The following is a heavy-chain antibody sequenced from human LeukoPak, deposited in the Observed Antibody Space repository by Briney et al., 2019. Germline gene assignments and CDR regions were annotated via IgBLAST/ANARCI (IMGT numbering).Heavy chain of an antibody. CDR1: GGSISSSSYY. Sequence: SETLSLTCTVSGGSISSSSYYWGWFRQPPGKGLEWIGSIYYSGSTYYNPSLKSRVTISVDTSKNQFSLKLSSVTAADTAVYYCAREWNYGSGSYDRHYYYMDVWGKGTTVTVSS. J-gene: IGHJ6*03. D-gene: IGHD3-10*01. CDR2: IYYSGST. CDR3: AREWNYGSGSYDRHYYYMDV. V-gene: IGHV4-39*07.